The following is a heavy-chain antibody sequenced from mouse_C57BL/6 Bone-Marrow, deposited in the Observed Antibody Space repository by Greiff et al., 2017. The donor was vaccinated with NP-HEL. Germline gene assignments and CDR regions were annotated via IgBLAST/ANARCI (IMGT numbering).Heavy chain of an antibody. V-gene: IGHV1-81*01. CDR3: ARPYDYGSIAMDY. J-gene: IGHJ4*01. CDR1: GYTFTSYG. CDR2: IYPRSGNT. D-gene: IGHD1-1*01. Sequence: QVQLQQPGAELARPGASVKLSCKASGYTFTSYGIRWVKQRPGQGLEWIGEIYPRSGNTYYNEKFKGKATLTADKSSSTAYMELRSLTSEDSAVYFCARPYDYGSIAMDYWGQGTSVTVSS.